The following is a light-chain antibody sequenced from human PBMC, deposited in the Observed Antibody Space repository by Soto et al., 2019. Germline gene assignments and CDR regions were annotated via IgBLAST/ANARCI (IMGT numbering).Light chain of an antibody. J-gene: IGKJ2*01. CDR1: QSIVHSDGDTY. CDR3: MQGTHWPPYT. Sequence: DVVMTQSPLSLPVNLGEPAAISCRSTQSIVHSDGDTYLSWFHQRPGQSPRRLIFRASKRDFGVTPRFIGSVSGTDFTLEITSVEAEDVGVYYCMQGTHWPPYTFGQGTRLEIK. CDR2: RAS. V-gene: IGKV2-30*02.